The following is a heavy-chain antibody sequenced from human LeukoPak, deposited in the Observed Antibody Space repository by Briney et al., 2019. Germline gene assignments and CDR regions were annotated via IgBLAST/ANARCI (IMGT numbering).Heavy chain of an antibody. D-gene: IGHD5-18*01. V-gene: IGHV3-43*01. J-gene: IGHJ4*02. CDR2: ISWDAGRT. Sequence: PGGSLTLSCAASGFTFDDYTMHWVRQAPGKGLAWVSLISWDAGRTYYADSVKGRFTISRDNSKNSPYLQMNSLRTEDTALYYCAKADTTLDPFDHWGQGTLVTVSS. CDR1: GFTFDDYT. CDR3: AKADTTLDPFDH.